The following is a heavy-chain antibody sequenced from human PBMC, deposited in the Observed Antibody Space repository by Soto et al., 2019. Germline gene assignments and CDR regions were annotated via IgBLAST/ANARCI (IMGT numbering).Heavy chain of an antibody. J-gene: IGHJ6*02. CDR3: ARDNGNGYYDFWSGYPSPSNGMDV. Sequence: ASVKVSCKASXXXFTSYYXXWVRXXXXXXXXXXXXXNPSGGSTSYAQKFQGRVTMTRDTSTSTVYMELSSLRSEDTAVYYCARDNGNGYYDFWSGYPSPSNGMDVWGQGTTXTXX. D-gene: IGHD3-3*01. V-gene: IGHV1-46*01. CDR1: XXXFTSYY. CDR2: XNPSGGST.